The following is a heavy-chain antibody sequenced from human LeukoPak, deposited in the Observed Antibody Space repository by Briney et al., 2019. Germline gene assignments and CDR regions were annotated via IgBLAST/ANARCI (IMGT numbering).Heavy chain of an antibody. D-gene: IGHD1-26*01. CDR1: VDSISRYY. CDR3: ARHRSGSSGSYSD. V-gene: IGHV4-4*07. J-gene: IGHJ4*02. Sequence: PSETLSLTCTVSVDSISRYYWSWIPDPAGKGPEWIGRIYTSGSTKYNPYLKSRVTISVDTAKSQFSLKVSSVTAADTAVYYCARHRSGSSGSYSDWGQGTLVTI. CDR2: IYTSGST.